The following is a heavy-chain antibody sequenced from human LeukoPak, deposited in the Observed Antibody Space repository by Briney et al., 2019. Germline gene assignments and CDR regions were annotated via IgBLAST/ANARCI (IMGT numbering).Heavy chain of an antibody. D-gene: IGHD3-22*01. CDR1: GFTFDDYA. CDR2: ISWNSGSI. J-gene: IGHJ4*02. CDR3: AKGDYYDSSGYYDY. Sequence: GGSLRLSCAASGFTFDDYAMHWVRQAPGKGLEWVSGISWNSGSIGYADSVKGRFTISRDNAKNSLYLQMNSLRAEDTALYYCAKGDYYDSSGYYDYWGQGTLVTVSS. V-gene: IGHV3-9*01.